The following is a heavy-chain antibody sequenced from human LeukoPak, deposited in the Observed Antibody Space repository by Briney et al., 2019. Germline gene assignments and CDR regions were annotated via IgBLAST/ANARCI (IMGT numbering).Heavy chain of an antibody. CDR3: ARVAARRPYYYDSSGFDY. CDR1: GGSFSGYY. D-gene: IGHD3-22*01. J-gene: IGHJ4*02. Sequence: SETLSLTCAVYGGSFSGYYWSWIRQPPGKGLEWIGEINHSGSTNYNPSLKSRVTISVDTSKNQFSLKLSSVTAADTAVYYYARVAARRPYYYDSSGFDYWGQGTLVTVSS. CDR2: INHSGST. V-gene: IGHV4-34*01.